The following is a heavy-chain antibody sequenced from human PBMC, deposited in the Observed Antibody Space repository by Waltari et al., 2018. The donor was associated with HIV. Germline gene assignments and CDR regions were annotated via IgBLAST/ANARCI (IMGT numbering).Heavy chain of an antibody. CDR3: ARAGSGWSLDP. Sequence: QVQLQESGPGLVKPSETLSLTCTVSGGSLSSYYWRWIRQPPGKGLEWIGYIYYSGSTNYNPSLKSRVTISVDTSKNQFSLKLSSVTAADTAVYYCARAGSGWSLDPWGQGTLVTVSS. CDR1: GGSLSSYY. D-gene: IGHD6-19*01. V-gene: IGHV4-59*01. CDR2: IYYSGST. J-gene: IGHJ5*02.